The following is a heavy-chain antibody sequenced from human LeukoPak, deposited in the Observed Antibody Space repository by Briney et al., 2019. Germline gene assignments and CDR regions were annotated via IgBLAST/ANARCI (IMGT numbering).Heavy chain of an antibody. CDR2: ISSSSRYI. CDR3: ERCSGCSIYHSDDY. J-gene: IGHJ4*02. Sequence: PGGSLRLSYAASGFIFSSYSINWVRQAPGKGLEWVSSISSSSRYIYYADSVKGRFTISRDNAKNSLYLQMNSLRAEDTAVYYCERCSGCSIYHSDDYWGQGTLVTVSS. V-gene: IGHV3-21*01. CDR1: GFIFSSYS. D-gene: IGHD2-15*01.